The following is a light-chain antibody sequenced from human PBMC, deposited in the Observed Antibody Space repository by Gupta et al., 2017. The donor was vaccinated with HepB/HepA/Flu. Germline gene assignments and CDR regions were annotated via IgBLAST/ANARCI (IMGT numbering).Light chain of an antibody. V-gene: IGKV1-5*03. CDR1: QSISDW. Sequence: DIQMTQSPSTLSASVGDRVTITCRASQSISDWLAWYQQKPGKAPNLLIYRASTLESGVPSRFSGSGSVTEFTLTISSLQPDDFATYYCQEVSGSSWTFGQGTKVEIK. CDR2: RAS. CDR3: QEVSGSSWT. J-gene: IGKJ1*01.